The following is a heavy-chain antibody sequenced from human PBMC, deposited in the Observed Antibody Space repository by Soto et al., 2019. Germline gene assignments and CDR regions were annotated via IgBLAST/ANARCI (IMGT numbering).Heavy chain of an antibody. D-gene: IGHD3-3*01. Sequence: VKVSCKASGYTFTNYGLSWVRQAPGQGLEWMGWITVYNGNTNYAQKLQGRVTMTTDTSTSTAYMELRSLRSDDTAVYYCARPLGDFWSGYYYYWGQGTLVTVSS. CDR2: ITVYNGNT. J-gene: IGHJ4*02. V-gene: IGHV1-18*04. CDR3: ARPLGDFWSGYYYY. CDR1: GYTFTNYG.